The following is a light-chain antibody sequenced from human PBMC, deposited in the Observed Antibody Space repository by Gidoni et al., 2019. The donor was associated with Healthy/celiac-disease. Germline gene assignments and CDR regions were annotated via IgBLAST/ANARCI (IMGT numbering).Light chain of an antibody. CDR2: GAS. CDR1: QSVSSN. J-gene: IGKJ2*01. Sequence: DIVMTQSPATLSVSPGERATLSCRASQSVSSNLAWYQQKPGQAPRLLIYGASTRATGIPARFSGSGSGTEFTLTISSLQSEDFAVYYCQQYNNWPYTFXQXTKLXIK. CDR3: QQYNNWPYT. V-gene: IGKV3-15*01.